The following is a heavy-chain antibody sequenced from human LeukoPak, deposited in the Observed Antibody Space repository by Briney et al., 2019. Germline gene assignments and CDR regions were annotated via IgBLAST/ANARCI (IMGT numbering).Heavy chain of an antibody. CDR1: GYTFTNYF. V-gene: IGHV1-46*01. Sequence: ASVKVSCKASGYTFTNYFMHWVRQAPGQGLEWMGIINPSGGRVSYAQKFQGRVTMTRDMFTSTVYMELSSLRSDDTAVYYCARPGGVGATLYYFDYWGQGTQVTVSS. CDR3: ARPGGVGATLYYFDY. CDR2: INPSGGRV. D-gene: IGHD1-26*01. J-gene: IGHJ4*02.